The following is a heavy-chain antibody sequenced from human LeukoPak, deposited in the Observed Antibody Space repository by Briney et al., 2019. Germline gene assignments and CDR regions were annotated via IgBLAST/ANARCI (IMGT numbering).Heavy chain of an antibody. V-gene: IGHV5-51*01. J-gene: IGHJ5*02. CDR1: GYRFTNYW. CDR3: ARGDISGWFDP. D-gene: IGHD6-19*01. CDR2: IHPGDSDT. Sequence: GESLKISCKGSGYRFTNYWIGWVRQMPGKGLEWMGIIHPGDSDTRYSPSFQGQVTISADTSITTAYLQWSSLKASDTAIYYCARGDISGWFDPWGQGTLVTVSS.